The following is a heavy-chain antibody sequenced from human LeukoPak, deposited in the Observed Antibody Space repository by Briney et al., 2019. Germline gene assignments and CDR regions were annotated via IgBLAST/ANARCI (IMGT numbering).Heavy chain of an antibody. D-gene: IGHD5-18*01. CDR1: GFTFSSYA. CDR3: AKEEYPMVMYDAFDI. V-gene: IGHV3-23*01. CDR2: ISGSGGST. Sequence: GVSLRLSCAASGFTFSSYAMSWVRQAPGKGLEWVSAISGSGGSTYYADSVKGRSTISRDNSKNTLYLQMNSLRAEDTAVYYCAKEEYPMVMYDAFDIWGQGTMVTVSS. J-gene: IGHJ3*02.